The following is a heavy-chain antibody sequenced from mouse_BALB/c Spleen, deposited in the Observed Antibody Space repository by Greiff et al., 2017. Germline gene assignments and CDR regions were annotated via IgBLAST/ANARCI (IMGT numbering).Heavy chain of an antibody. V-gene: IGHV5-6-4*01. CDR3: TRAGIRYFDV. D-gene: IGHD5-2*01. Sequence: EVQGVESGGGLVKPGGSLKLSCAASGFTFSSYTMSWVRQTPEKRLEWVATISSGGSYTYYPDSVKGRFTISRDNAKNTLYLQMSSLKSEDTAMYYCTRAGIRYFDVWGAGTTVTVSS. J-gene: IGHJ1*01. CDR1: GFTFSSYT. CDR2: ISSGGSYT.